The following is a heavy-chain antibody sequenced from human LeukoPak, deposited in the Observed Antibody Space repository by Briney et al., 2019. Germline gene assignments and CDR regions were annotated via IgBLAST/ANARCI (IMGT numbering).Heavy chain of an antibody. Sequence: TLSPTCTVSGGSISSGDYYWSWIRQPPGKGLEWIGYIYYSGSTYYNPSLQSRVTISVDTSKNQFSLKLSSVTAADTAVYYCARDLIDHYYYYYYYMDVWGKGTTVTVSS. D-gene: IGHD2-21*01. CDR3: ARDLIDHYYYYYYYMDV. J-gene: IGHJ6*03. CDR1: GGSISSGDYY. CDR2: IYYSGST. V-gene: IGHV4-30-4*08.